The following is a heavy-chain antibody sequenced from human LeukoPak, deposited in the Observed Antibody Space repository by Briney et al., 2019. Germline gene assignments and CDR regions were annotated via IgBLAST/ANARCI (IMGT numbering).Heavy chain of an antibody. Sequence: GGSLRLSCAASGFTVSSSYMNWVRQAPGKGLEWVSVIYSGGSTYYADSVKGRFTISRDNSKNTLYLQMNSLRAEDTAVYYCARAERITMVRGVSGKPFFDIWGQGTMVTVSS. V-gene: IGHV3-53*01. D-gene: IGHD3-10*01. CDR2: IYSGGST. CDR3: ARAERITMVRGVSGKPFFDI. CDR1: GFTVSSSY. J-gene: IGHJ3*02.